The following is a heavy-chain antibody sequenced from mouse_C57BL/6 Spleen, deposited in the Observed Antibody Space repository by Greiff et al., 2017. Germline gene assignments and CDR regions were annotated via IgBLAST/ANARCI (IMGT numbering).Heavy chain of an antibody. V-gene: IGHV1-7*01. Sequence: QVQLKQSGAELAKPGASVTLSCKASGYTFTSYWMHWVKQRPGQGLEWIGYINPSSGYTKYNQKFKDKATLTADKSSSTAYMQLSSLTYEDSAVYYCTYEAMDYWGQGTSVTVSS. CDR2: INPSSGYT. D-gene: IGHD5-1*01. J-gene: IGHJ4*01. CDR1: GYTFTSYW. CDR3: TYEAMDY.